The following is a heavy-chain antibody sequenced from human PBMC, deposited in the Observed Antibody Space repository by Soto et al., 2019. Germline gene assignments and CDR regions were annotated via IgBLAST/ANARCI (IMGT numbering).Heavy chain of an antibody. CDR3: ARGDDILTGYYHHYYYYMDV. CDR1: GYTFTGYY. Sequence: ASVKVSCKASGYTFTGYYMHWVRQAPGQGLEWMGWINPNSGGTNYAQKFQGWVTMTRDTSISTAYMELSRLRSDDTAVYYCARGDDILTGYYHHYYYYMDVWGKGTTVTVSS. J-gene: IGHJ6*03. D-gene: IGHD3-9*01. CDR2: INPNSGGT. V-gene: IGHV1-2*04.